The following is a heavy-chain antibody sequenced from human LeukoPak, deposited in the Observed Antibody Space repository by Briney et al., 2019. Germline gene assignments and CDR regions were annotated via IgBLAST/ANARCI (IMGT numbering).Heavy chain of an antibody. CDR3: ARDGPHYDFWSGPAY. D-gene: IGHD3-3*01. CDR1: GFTFSGYW. J-gene: IGHJ4*02. CDR2: INEDGSEK. Sequence: GGSLRLSCAASGFTFSGYWMSWVRQAPGKGLEWVANINEDGSEKYYVDSVKGRFTISRDNAKNSLYLQMDSLRAEDTAVYYCARDGPHYDFWSGPAYWGQGTLVTVSS. V-gene: IGHV3-7*05.